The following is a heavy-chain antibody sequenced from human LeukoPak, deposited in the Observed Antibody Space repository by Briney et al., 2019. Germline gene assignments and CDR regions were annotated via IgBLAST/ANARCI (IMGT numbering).Heavy chain of an antibody. CDR2: IKSKTDGGTT. J-gene: IGHJ1*01. CDR3: TTEGSGSWYVAEYFQH. Sequence: SGGSLRLSCAASGFTFSNAWMSWVRQAPGKGLEWVGRIKSKTDGGTTDYAAPVKGRFTISRDDSKNTLYLQMNSLKTEDTAVYYCTTEGSGSWYVAEYFQHWGQGTLVTVSS. V-gene: IGHV3-15*01. D-gene: IGHD6-13*01. CDR1: GFTFSNAW.